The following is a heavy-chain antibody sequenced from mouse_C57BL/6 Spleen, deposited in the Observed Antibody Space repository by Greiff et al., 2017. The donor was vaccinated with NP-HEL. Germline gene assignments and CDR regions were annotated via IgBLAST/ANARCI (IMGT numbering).Heavy chain of an antibody. CDR2: IYPGDGDT. CDR1: GYAFSSYW. V-gene: IGHV1-80*01. J-gene: IGHJ1*03. Sequence: VQRVESGAELVKPGASVKISCKASGYAFSSYWMNWVKQRPGKGLEWIGQIYPGDGDTNYNGKFKGKATLTADKSSSTAYMQLSSLTSEDSAVYFCARGGGDWYFDVWGTGTTVTVSS. CDR3: ARGGGDWYFDV.